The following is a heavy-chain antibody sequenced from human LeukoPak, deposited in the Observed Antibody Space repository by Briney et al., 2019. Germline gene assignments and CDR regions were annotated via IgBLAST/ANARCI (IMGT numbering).Heavy chain of an antibody. Sequence: PGGSLRLSCAASGFTISANFMCSVRQAPGKGLEWVSVMYSVGSTFYADSVKGRFTISRDGYKNTLDLQMDSLRVDDTAVYYCARDLSGYSFGFGGDLWGQGTLVTVSS. D-gene: IGHD6-13*01. J-gene: IGHJ4*02. V-gene: IGHV3-66*01. CDR2: MYSVGST. CDR1: GFTISANF. CDR3: ARDLSGYSFGFGGDL.